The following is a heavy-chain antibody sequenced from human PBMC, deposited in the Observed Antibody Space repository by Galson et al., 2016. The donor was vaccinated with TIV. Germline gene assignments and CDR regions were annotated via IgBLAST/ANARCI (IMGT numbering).Heavy chain of an antibody. V-gene: IGHV1-69*05. J-gene: IGHJ4*02. CDR3: ARDIPCGGSCYFFDD. Sequence: GLEWMGGILPISTTTNYAQNFQDRVTISTDESRSTVYMGLSSVRSEDTAVYFGARDIPCGGSCYFFDDWGQGTRVTVSS. CDR2: ILPISTTT. D-gene: IGHD2-15*01.